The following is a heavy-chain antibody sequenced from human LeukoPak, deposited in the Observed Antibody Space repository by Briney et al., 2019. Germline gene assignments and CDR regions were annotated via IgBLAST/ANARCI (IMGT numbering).Heavy chain of an antibody. J-gene: IGHJ4*02. Sequence: GGSLRLSCAASGFTFSSYGMHWVRQAPGKGLEWVAVISYDGSNKYYADSVKGRFTISRDNAKNSLYLQMNSLRAEDMALYYCAKGRYGDYVAGFDYWGQGTLVTVSS. V-gene: IGHV3-30*18. D-gene: IGHD4-17*01. CDR1: GFTFSSYG. CDR3: AKGRYGDYVAGFDY. CDR2: ISYDGSNK.